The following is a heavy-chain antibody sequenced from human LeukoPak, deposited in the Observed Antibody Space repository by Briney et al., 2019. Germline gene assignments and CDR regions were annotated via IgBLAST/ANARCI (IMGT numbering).Heavy chain of an antibody. Sequence: GGSLRLSCAASGFPFSSYGMHWVRQAPGKGLEWVAFIRYDGSNKYYADSVKGRFTISRDNSKNTLYLQMNSLRAEDTAVYYCAKDLRWQSRTQSPDYWGQGTLVTVSS. CDR2: IRYDGSNK. J-gene: IGHJ4*02. V-gene: IGHV3-30*02. CDR1: GFPFSSYG. D-gene: IGHD4-23*01. CDR3: AKDLRWQSRTQSPDY.